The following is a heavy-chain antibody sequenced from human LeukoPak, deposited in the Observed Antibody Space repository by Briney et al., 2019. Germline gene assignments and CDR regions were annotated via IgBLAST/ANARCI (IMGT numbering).Heavy chain of an antibody. V-gene: IGHV3-23*01. D-gene: IGHD3-10*01. CDR2: ISGSGGST. CDR1: GITLSNHG. J-gene: IGHJ4*02. CDR3: AKRGVVIRVILVGFHKEAYYFDS. Sequence: GGSLRLSCAVSGITLSNHGMSWVRQAPGKGLEWVAGISGSGGSTYYADSVKGRFTISRDNPKNTLYLQMNSLRAEDTAVYFCAKRGVVIRVILVGFHKEAYYFDSWGQGALVTVSS.